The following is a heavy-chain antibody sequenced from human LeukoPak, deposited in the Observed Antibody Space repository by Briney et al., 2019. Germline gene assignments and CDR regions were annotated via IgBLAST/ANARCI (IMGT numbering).Heavy chain of an antibody. CDR1: GGSISSYY. V-gene: IGHV4-59*12. CDR2: IYYTGST. CDR3: ARGSSYISRYFDY. Sequence: SETLSLTCTVSGGSISSYYWSWIRQPPGKGLEWIGYIYYTGSTNNTSLKSRVTISVDTSKNQFSLQLNSVTPEDTAVYYCARGSSYISRYFDYWGQGTLVTVSS. J-gene: IGHJ4*02. D-gene: IGHD3-10*01.